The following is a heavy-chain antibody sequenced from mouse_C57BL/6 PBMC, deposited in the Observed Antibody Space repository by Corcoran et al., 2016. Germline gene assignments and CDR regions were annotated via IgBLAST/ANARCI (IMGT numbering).Heavy chain of an antibody. J-gene: IGHJ3*01. V-gene: IGHV1-76*01. CDR3: ARGDYGSRRAWFAY. CDR1: GYTFTDYY. Sequence: QVQLKQSGAELVRPGASVKLSCKASGYTFTDYYINWVKQRPGQGLEWIARIYPGSGNTYYNEKFKGKATLTAEKSSSTAYMQLSSLTSEDSAVYFCARGDYGSRRAWFAYWGQGTLVTVSA. D-gene: IGHD1-1*01. CDR2: IYPGSGNT.